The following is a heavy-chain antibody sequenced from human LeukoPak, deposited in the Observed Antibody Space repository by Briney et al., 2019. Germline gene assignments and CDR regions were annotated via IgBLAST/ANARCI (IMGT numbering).Heavy chain of an antibody. V-gene: IGHV3-23*01. CDR2: ISGSGGRT. D-gene: IGHD3-10*01. Sequence: PGGSLRLSCAASGFTFNNYAMNWVRQAPGKGLEWVSSISGSGGRTYYADSVKGRFTISRDNSKNTLYLQMNSLKTEDTAVYYCTSHYYYGSGSYYNVGYWGQGTLVTVSS. CDR1: GFTFNNYA. CDR3: TSHYYYGSGSYYNVGY. J-gene: IGHJ4*02.